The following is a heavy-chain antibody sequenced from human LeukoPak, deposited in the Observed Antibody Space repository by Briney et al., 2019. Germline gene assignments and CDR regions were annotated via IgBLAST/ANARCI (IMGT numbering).Heavy chain of an antibody. D-gene: IGHD1-14*01. CDR3: ARDLPE. CDR2: ISYDGSNK. J-gene: IGHJ4*02. V-gene: IGHV3-30*03. CDR1: GFTVSSNY. Sequence: GGSLRLSCAASGFTVSSNYMSWVRQAPGKGLEWVAVISYDGSNKYYADSVKGRFTISRDNSKNTLYLQMNSLRAEDTAVYYCARDLPEWGQGTLVTVSS.